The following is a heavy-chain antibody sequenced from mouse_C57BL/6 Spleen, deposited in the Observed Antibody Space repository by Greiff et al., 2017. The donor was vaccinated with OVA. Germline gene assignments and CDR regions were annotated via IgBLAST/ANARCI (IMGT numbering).Heavy chain of an antibody. D-gene: IGHD3-2*02. CDR3: ARNGEQLRLRWYFDY. V-gene: IGHV1-69*01. Sequence: QVQLKQPGAELVMPGASVKLSCKASGYTFTSYWMHWVKQRPGQGLEWIGEIDPSDSYTNYNQKFKGKSTLTVDKSSSTAYMQLSSLTSEDSAVYYCARNGEQLRLRWYFDYWGQGTTLTVSS. J-gene: IGHJ2*01. CDR2: IDPSDSYT. CDR1: GYTFTSYW.